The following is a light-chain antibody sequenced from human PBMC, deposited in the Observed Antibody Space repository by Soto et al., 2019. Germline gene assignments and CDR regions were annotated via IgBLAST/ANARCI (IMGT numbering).Light chain of an antibody. Sequence: QSVLTQPPSASGSPGQSVTISCTGTSSDIGAYNYVSWYQQHPGKVPKLLIYEVNKRPSGVPGRFSGSKSGNTASLTVSGLQAEGEADYYCSSYAGNDNYVFGTGTKVTVL. V-gene: IGLV2-8*01. J-gene: IGLJ1*01. CDR2: EVN. CDR1: SSDIGAYNY. CDR3: SSYAGNDNYV.